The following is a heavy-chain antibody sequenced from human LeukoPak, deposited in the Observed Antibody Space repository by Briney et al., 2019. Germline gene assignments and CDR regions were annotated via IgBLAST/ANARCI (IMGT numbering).Heavy chain of an antibody. J-gene: IGHJ1*01. D-gene: IGHD7-27*01. CDR2: LSGGGTT. Sequence: GGSLRLSCAASGFSFTNYAMNWVRQPPGKGLKWVSSLSGGGTTYYADSVKGRFTISRDISNNTLYLQMNSLRADDSAVYYCAKDLGRAVNQFAIAYFRHWGQGTLVTVSS. CDR1: GFSFTNYA. CDR3: AKDLGRAVNQFAIAYFRH. V-gene: IGHV3-23*01.